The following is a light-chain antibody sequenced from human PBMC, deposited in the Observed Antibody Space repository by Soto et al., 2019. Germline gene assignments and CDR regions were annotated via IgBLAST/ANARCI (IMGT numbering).Light chain of an antibody. V-gene: IGKV3-15*01. CDR1: QSVSSN. Sequence: EIVMTQSPATLSVSPGERATLSCRASQSVSSNLAWYQQKPGQAPRLLIYGASTRSTGIPARLSGSGSGTEFTLTISSLQSEDFAVDYCQQYNNWPSYTFGQGTKLEIK. CDR2: GAS. J-gene: IGKJ2*01. CDR3: QQYNNWPSYT.